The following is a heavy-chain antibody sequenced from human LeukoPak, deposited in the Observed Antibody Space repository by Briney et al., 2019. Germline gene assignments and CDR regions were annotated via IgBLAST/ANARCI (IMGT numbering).Heavy chain of an antibody. Sequence: GGSLRLSCAASGLTFSSYWMSWVRQAPGKGLEWVANIKQGGTEKYYVDSVKGRFTISRDNAKNSLYLQMNSLRPEDTAVYYCAKDFQPLVRVNYAIDYFDYWGQGTLVTVSS. D-gene: IGHD3-16*01. CDR2: IKQGGTEK. CDR1: GLTFSSYW. V-gene: IGHV3-7*01. J-gene: IGHJ4*02. CDR3: AKDFQPLVRVNYAIDYFDY.